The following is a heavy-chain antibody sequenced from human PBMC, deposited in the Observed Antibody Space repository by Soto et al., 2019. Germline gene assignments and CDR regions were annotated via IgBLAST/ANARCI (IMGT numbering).Heavy chain of an antibody. Sequence: PGESLKISCKGSGYSFTSYWIGWVRQMPGKGLEWMGIIYPGDSDTRYSPSFQGQVTISADKSISTAYLQWSSLKASDTAMYYCARHLEHSSGWYEGTFWYFDLWGRGTLVTVSS. D-gene: IGHD6-19*01. V-gene: IGHV5-51*01. CDR3: ARHLEHSSGWYEGTFWYFDL. CDR1: GYSFTSYW. CDR2: IYPGDSDT. J-gene: IGHJ2*01.